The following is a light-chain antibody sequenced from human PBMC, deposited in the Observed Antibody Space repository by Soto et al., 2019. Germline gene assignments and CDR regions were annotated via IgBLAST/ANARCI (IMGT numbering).Light chain of an antibody. J-gene: IGKJ1*01. CDR1: QSVSSSY. CDR3: QQYGGSAWT. CDR2: GAS. Sequence: EIVLTQSPGTLSLSRGERATLSCRDSQSVSSSYLAWFQQSPGQAPRLLIYGASSRATGIPDRFSGSGSGTDFTLTISRLEPEDFAVYFCQQYGGSAWTFGQGTKVDIK. V-gene: IGKV3-20*01.